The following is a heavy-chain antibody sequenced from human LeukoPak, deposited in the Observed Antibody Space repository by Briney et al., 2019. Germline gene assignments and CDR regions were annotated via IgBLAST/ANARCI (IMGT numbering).Heavy chain of an antibody. CDR1: GFTFNNYA. CDR3: AKELGHALPFDY. J-gene: IGHJ4*02. CDR2: IHKTGDYT. D-gene: IGHD2-2*01. V-gene: IGHV3-23*01. Sequence: GGFLRLSCAASGFTFNNYALSWVRQAPGKGLEWVSAIHKTGDYTYYTDSVKGRFTISRDSSKSMLYLEMNSLRDEDTAIYYCAKELGHALPFDYWGQGTLVTVSS.